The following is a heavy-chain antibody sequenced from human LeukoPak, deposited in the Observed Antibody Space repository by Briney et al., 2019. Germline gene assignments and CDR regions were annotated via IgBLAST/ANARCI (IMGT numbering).Heavy chain of an antibody. CDR1: GGSISSHY. V-gene: IGHV4-59*11. J-gene: IGHJ6*03. CDR2: IYYSGST. CDR3: ARVGYYYYYMDV. Sequence: SETLSLTCTVSGGSISSHYWRWIRQPPGKGLEWIGYIYYSGSTNYNPSLKSRVTISVDTSKNQFSLKLSSVTAADTAVYYCARVGYYYYYMDVWGKGTTVTVSS.